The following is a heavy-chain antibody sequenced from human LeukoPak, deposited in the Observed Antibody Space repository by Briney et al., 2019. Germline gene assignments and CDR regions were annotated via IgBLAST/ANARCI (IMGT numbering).Heavy chain of an antibody. CDR1: GGSISSYY. D-gene: IGHD1-20*01. J-gene: IGHJ4*02. CDR3: ARGARYNWNPFDY. Sequence: SETLSLTCTVSGGSISSYYWSWIRQPPGKGLEWIGYIYYSGSTNYNPSLKSRVTISVDTSKNQFSLKLSSVTAADTAVYYCARGARYNWNPFDYWGQGTLVTVSS. CDR2: IYYSGST. V-gene: IGHV4-59*12.